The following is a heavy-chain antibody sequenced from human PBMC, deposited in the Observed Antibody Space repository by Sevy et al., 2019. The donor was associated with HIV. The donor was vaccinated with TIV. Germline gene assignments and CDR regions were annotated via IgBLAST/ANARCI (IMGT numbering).Heavy chain of an antibody. CDR3: ARGTQKRGYYDSSGYSSPQSWFDP. V-gene: IGHV4-31*03. CDR1: GGSISSGGYY. CDR2: IYYSGST. J-gene: IGHJ5*02. D-gene: IGHD3-22*01. Sequence: SETLSLTCTVSGGSISSGGYYWSWIRQHPGKGLEWIGYIYYSGSTYYNPSLKSRVTISVDTFKNQFSLKLSSVTAADTAVYYCARGTQKRGYYDSSGYSSPQSWFDPWGQGTLVTVSS.